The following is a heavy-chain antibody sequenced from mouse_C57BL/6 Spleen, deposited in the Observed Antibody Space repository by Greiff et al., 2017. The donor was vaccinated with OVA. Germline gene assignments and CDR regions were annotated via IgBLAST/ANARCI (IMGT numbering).Heavy chain of an antibody. D-gene: IGHD1-1*01. Sequence: QVQLKQPGAELVKPGASVKLSCKASGYTFTSYWMQWVKQRPGQGLEWIGEIDPSDSYTNYNQKFKGKATLTVDTSSSTAYMQLSSLTSEDSAVYYCARRGTTVEYYAMDYWGQGTSVTVSS. J-gene: IGHJ4*01. CDR3: ARRGTTVEYYAMDY. V-gene: IGHV1-50*01. CDR1: GYTFTSYW. CDR2: IDPSDSYT.